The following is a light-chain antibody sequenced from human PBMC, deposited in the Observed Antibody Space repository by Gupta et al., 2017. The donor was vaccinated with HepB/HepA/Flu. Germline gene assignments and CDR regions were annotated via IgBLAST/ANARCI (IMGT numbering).Light chain of an antibody. J-gene: IGLJ3*02. CDR1: SSNIGNNY. CDR2: DNN. CDR3: ATWDSRLNAGV. V-gene: IGLV1-51*01. Sequence: QSVLTQPPSVSAAPVQKVTISCSGSSSNIGNNYVSWYQQLPGTAPNLLIYDNNKRPSGIPDRFSGSKSGTSATLATNGLQTGDEADYYCATWDSRLNAGVFGGGTKVTVL.